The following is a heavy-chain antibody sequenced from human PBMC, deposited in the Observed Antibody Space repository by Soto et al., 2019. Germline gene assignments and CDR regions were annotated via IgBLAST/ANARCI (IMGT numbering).Heavy chain of an antibody. D-gene: IGHD6-13*01. J-gene: IGHJ5*02. Sequence: ECLKISFKGGGVSCTNYWISCVRQIPGKGLEWMRNIDPVASYANYSPSFQGHVTFSVDTSISTAYLQWSSLKASDTAMYFCARIESIARNWFDPWGQGTLVTVSS. CDR1: GVSCTNYW. CDR3: ARIESIARNWFDP. CDR2: IDPVASYA. V-gene: IGHV5-10-1*01.